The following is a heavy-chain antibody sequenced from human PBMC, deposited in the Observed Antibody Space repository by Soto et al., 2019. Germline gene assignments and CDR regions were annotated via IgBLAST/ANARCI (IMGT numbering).Heavy chain of an antibody. D-gene: IGHD2-15*01. CDR2: ISSSTSHT. CDR1: GFTFSDYY. CDR3: AREGQADNYYYYGMDV. V-gene: IGHV3-11*06. Sequence: GSLRLSCAASGFTFSDYYMTWIRQAPGKGLEWVSYISSSTSHTNYADSVKGRFTISRDNAKNSLFLQMNSLRAEDTAVYYCAREGQADNYYYYGMDVWGQGT. J-gene: IGHJ6*02.